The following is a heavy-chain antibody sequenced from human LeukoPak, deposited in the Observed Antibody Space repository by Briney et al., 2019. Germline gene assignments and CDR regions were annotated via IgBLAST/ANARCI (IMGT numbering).Heavy chain of an antibody. CDR2: ISAYNGNT. J-gene: IGHJ5*02. D-gene: IGHD5-18*01. CDR1: GYTFTSYG. Sequence: GASVKVSCKASGYTFTSYGISWVRQAPGQGLEWMGWISAYNGNTNYAQKLQGRVTMTTDTSTSTAYMELRSLRSDDTAVYYCARAADTAMPEGPNWFDPWGQGTLVTVSS. CDR3: ARAADTAMPEGPNWFDP. V-gene: IGHV1-18*01.